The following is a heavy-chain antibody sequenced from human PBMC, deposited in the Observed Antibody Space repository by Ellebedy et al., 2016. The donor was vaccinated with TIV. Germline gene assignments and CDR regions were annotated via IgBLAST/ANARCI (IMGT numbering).Heavy chain of an antibody. CDR2: IDGDGSST. D-gene: IGHD4-17*01. CDR3: AKVLPLYGDRMNYWYGMDV. CDR1: GFTFSNYW. J-gene: IGHJ6*02. V-gene: IGHV3-74*01. Sequence: GGSLRLXXAASGFTFSNYWMHWVRQAPGKGLVWVSRIDGDGSSTSYADSVKGRFTISRDNSQNTLYLQMDILRAEDTAVYYCAKVLPLYGDRMNYWYGMDVWGQGTTVAVTS.